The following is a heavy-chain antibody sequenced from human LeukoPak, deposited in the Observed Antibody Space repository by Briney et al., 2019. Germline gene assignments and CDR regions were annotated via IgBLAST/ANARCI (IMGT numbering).Heavy chain of an antibody. CDR2: INWNGGST. CDR3: ARVSSLVGASFDY. J-gene: IGHJ4*02. V-gene: IGHV3-20*04. Sequence: GGSLRLSCAASGFTFDDYGMSWVRHAPGKGLEWDSGINWNGGSTGYANSVKGRFTISRDNAKNSLYLQMNSLRAEDTALYYCARVSSLVGASFDYWGQGTLVTVSS. CDR1: GFTFDDYG. D-gene: IGHD1-26*01.